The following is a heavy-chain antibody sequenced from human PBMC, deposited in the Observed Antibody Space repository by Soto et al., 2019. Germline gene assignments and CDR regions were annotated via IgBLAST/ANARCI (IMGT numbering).Heavy chain of an antibody. V-gene: IGHV1-18*01. CDR2: ISAYNGNT. CDR1: GYTFTSYG. D-gene: IGHD6-6*01. CDR3: ARVGTPSSSTYYYYGMDV. Sequence: QVQLVQSGAEVKKPGASVKVSCKASGYTFTSYGISWVRQAPGQGLEWMGWISAYNGNTNYAQKLQGRVTMTTDTSTRTAYMELRSLRSDDTAVYYCARVGTPSSSTYYYYGMDVWGQGTTVTVSS. J-gene: IGHJ6*02.